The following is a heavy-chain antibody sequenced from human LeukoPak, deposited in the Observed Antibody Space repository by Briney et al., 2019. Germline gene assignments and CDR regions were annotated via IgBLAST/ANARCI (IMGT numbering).Heavy chain of an antibody. J-gene: IGHJ3*02. D-gene: IGHD1-14*01. CDR3: ARHEWGITNAFDI. Sequence: PSETLSLTCGVYGGSFSTYYWSWLRQPPGKGLEWIGEIKHSGSTKYNPSLKSRVIISVDTSKNQFSLKLSSVTATGTAVYYCARHEWGITNAFDIWGQGAMVTVSS. V-gene: IGHV4-34*01. CDR1: GGSFSTYY. CDR2: IKHSGST.